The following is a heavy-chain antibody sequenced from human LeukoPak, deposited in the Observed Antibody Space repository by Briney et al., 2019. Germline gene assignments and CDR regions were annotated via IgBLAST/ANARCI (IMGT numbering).Heavy chain of an antibody. V-gene: IGHV3-20*04. CDR2: INWNGGST. CDR1: GFTFDDYG. J-gene: IGHJ2*01. CDR3: AKSTVVTPYWYFDL. D-gene: IGHD4-23*01. Sequence: GGSLRLSCAASGFTFDDYGMSWVRQAPGKGLEWVSGINWNGGSTGYADSVKGRFTISRDNAKNSLYLQMNSLRAEDTALYYCAKSTVVTPYWYFDLWGRGTLVTVSS.